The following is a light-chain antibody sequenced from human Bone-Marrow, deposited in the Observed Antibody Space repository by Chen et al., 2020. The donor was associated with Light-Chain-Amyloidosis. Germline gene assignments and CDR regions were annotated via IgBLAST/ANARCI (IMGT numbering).Light chain of an antibody. Sequence: SYVLTQPSSVSVAPGQTATIACGGNNIGSTSVHWYQQTPGQAPLLVVYDDSDRPSGIPERLSGAYSGNTATLTISRVQAGDEADDYCQVWDRSSDRPVFGGGTKLTVL. CDR2: DDS. CDR3: QVWDRSSDRPV. J-gene: IGLJ3*02. CDR1: NIGSTS. V-gene: IGLV3-21*02.